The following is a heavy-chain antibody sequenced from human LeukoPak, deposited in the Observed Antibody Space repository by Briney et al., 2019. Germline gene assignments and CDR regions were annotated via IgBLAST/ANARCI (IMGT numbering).Heavy chain of an antibody. Sequence: GASVKVSCKASGYTFTSYDINWVRQATGQGLEWMGWMNPNSGNTGYAQKFQGRVTMTRNTSISTAYMELSSLRSEDTAVYYCARGGEPSIAARPYYFDYWGQGTLVTVSS. CDR1: GYTFTSYD. CDR2: MNPNSGNT. V-gene: IGHV1-8*01. J-gene: IGHJ4*02. D-gene: IGHD6-6*01. CDR3: ARGGEPSIAARPYYFDY.